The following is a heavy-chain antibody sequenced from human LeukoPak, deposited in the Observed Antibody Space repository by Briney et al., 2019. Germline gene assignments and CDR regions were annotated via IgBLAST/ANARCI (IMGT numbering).Heavy chain of an antibody. CDR2: INHSGST. Sequence: SETLSLTCAVYGGSFSGYYWSWIRQPPGKGLEWIGEINHSGSTNYNPSLKSRVTISVDTSRNQFSLRLNSVTAADTAVYYCAKSNGYGLIDIWGQGTMVTVSS. V-gene: IGHV4-34*01. CDR3: AKSNGYGLIDI. D-gene: IGHD3-10*01. CDR1: GGSFSGYY. J-gene: IGHJ3*02.